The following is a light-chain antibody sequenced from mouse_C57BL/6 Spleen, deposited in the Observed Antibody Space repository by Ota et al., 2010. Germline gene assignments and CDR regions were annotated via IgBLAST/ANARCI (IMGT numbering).Light chain of an antibody. Sequence: EIVLTHVSNHHGCXSREKITITCSASSSISSNYLHWYQQKPGFSPKLLIYRTSNLASGVPARFSGSGSGTSYSLTIGTMEAEDVATYYCQQGSSIPLTFGAGTKLELK. CDR2: RTS. V-gene: IGKV4-91*01. J-gene: IGKJ5*01. CDR3: QQGSSIPLT. CDR1: SSISSNY.